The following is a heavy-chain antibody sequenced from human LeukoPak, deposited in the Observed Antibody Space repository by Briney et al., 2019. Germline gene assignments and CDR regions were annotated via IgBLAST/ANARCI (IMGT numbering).Heavy chain of an antibody. CDR1: GYTFTGYY. D-gene: IGHD3-22*01. V-gene: IGHV1-2*02. Sequence: GASVKVSCKASGYTFTGYYMHWVRQAPGQGLEWMGWINPNSGGTNYAQKFQGRVTMTRDTSISTAYMELSRLRSDDTAVYYCARSTYYYDSSGYYFDYWGQGTLVTVSS. J-gene: IGHJ4*02. CDR3: ARSTYYYDSSGYYFDY. CDR2: INPNSGGT.